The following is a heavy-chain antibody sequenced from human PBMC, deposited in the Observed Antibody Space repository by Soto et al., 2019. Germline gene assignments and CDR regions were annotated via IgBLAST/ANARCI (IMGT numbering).Heavy chain of an antibody. CDR3: ARDSAGDYYDSSGYPYDAFDI. CDR1: GYTFTSYG. D-gene: IGHD3-22*01. Sequence: QVQLVQSGAEVKKPGASVKVSCKASGYTFTSYGISWVRQAPGQGLEWMGWISAYNGNTNYAQKLQGRVTMTTDTSTSTAYMELRSLRLDDTAVYYCARDSAGDYYDSSGYPYDAFDIWGQGTMVTVSS. V-gene: IGHV1-18*01. J-gene: IGHJ3*02. CDR2: ISAYNGNT.